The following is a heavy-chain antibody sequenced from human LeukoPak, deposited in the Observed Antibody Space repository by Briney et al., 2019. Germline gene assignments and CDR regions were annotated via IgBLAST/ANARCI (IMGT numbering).Heavy chain of an antibody. CDR2: INSDGSSA. D-gene: IGHD3-10*01. CDR1: GFTFSYYW. J-gene: IGHJ4*02. CDR3: AKPYYYGSRSYMDY. Sequence: PGGSLRLSCAASGFTFSYYWMHWVRQAPGKGLVWVSRINSDGSSASYADSVKGRFTISRDNAKNTLYLQMNSLRAEDTAVYYCAKPYYYGSRSYMDYWGQGTLVTVSS. V-gene: IGHV3-74*01.